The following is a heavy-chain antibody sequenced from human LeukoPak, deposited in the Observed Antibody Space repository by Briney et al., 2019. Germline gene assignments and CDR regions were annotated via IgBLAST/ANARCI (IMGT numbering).Heavy chain of an antibody. J-gene: IGHJ5*02. CDR3: ARESSSGWYKGDWFDP. V-gene: IGHV3-21*01. D-gene: IGHD6-19*01. Sequence: GGSLRLSCAASGFTFSSYSMNWVRQAPGKGLEWVSSISSSSSYIYYADSVKGRFTISRDDAKNSLYLQMNSLRAEDTAVYYCARESSSGWYKGDWFDPWGRGTLVTVSS. CDR2: ISSSSSYI. CDR1: GFTFSSYS.